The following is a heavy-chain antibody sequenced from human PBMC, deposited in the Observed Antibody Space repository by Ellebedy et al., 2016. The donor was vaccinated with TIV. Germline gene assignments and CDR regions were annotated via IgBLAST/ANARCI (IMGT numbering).Heavy chain of an antibody. CDR1: GDSITSYY. J-gene: IGHJ4*02. V-gene: IGHV4-59*01. CDR2: VFHSGST. Sequence: MPSETLSLTCAASGDSITSYYWNWIRPPPGKGLAWIGFVFHSGSTNYNPSLRSRVSMSVDTSNHQFSLRLSSVTAADAAVYYCAGVRDGSKPFDYWGQGTLVTVSS. D-gene: IGHD5-24*01. CDR3: AGVRDGSKPFDY.